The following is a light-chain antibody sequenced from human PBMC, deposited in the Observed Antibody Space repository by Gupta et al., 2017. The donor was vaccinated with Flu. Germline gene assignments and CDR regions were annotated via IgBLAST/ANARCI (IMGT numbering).Light chain of an antibody. CDR2: AAS. CDR3: RNDNSAPIT. CDR1: QGIDHF. J-gene: IGKJ3*01. Sequence: DIQMTQSPSSLSASVGDRFTITCRASQGIDHFLAWYQHRPGKVPKVLINAASSLQSGVPSRFRGSGSGTXFTLTIXSLQPEDVGIYYCRNDNSAPITFGXGTKVDI. V-gene: IGKV1-27*01.